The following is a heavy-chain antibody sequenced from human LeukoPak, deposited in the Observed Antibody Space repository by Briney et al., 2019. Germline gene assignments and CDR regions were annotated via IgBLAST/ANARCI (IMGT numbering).Heavy chain of an antibody. CDR1: GGTFSSYA. D-gene: IGHD2-8*02. J-gene: IGHJ4*02. V-gene: IGHV1-69*04. CDR2: IIPILGIA. Sequence: SVKVSCKASGGTFSSYAISWVRQAPGQGLEWMGRIIPILGIANYAQKFQGRVTITADKSTSTAYMELSSLRSEDTAVYYCARDRYSTGDFGYWGQGTLVTASS. CDR3: ARDRYSTGDFGY.